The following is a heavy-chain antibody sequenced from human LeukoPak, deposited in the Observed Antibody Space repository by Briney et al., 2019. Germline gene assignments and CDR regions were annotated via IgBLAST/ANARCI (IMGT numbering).Heavy chain of an antibody. J-gene: IGHJ6*03. D-gene: IGHD3-22*01. CDR3: ARVDSSGYYYYYYYMDV. CDR2: ISAYNGNT. CDR1: GYTFTGYY. Sequence: GASVKVSCKASGYTFTGYYMHWVRQAPGQGLEGMGWISAYNGNTNYAQKLQGRVTMTTDTSTSTAYMELRSVRYEDTAVYYCARVDSSGYYYYYYYMDVWGKGTTVTISS. V-gene: IGHV1-18*04.